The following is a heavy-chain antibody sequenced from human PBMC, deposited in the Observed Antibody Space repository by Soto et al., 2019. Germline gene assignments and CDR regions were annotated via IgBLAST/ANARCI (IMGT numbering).Heavy chain of an antibody. Sequence: GGSLRRSCVASGFSFSNYAMTWVRHAPGKGLEWVSVIRGSDGRTYYADSVKGRFTISRDNSKNTLYLQMNSLRAEDTAVYYCAKNRERDAWYEEYWGQGTLVTVSS. CDR2: IRGSDGRT. CDR3: AKNRERDAWYEEY. J-gene: IGHJ4*02. D-gene: IGHD6-13*01. CDR1: GFSFSNYA. V-gene: IGHV3-23*01.